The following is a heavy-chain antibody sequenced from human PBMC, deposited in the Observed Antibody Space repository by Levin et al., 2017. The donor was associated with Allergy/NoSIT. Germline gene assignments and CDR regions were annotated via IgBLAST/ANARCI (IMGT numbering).Heavy chain of an antibody. Sequence: GGSLRLSXXXXXCAWSECAMRGGGPASGKGLEWVSAISGSGGRTYYADSVKGRFTISRDNSKNTLYLQMNSLRVEDTAVYYCAKEQSSSWQPDYWGQGTLVTVSS. CDR3: AKEQSSSWQPDY. V-gene: IGHV3-23*01. CDR2: ISGSGGRT. J-gene: IGHJ4*02. CDR1: XCAWSECA. D-gene: IGHD6-13*01.